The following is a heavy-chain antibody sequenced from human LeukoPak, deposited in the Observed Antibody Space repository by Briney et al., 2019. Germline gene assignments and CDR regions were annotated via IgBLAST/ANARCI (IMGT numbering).Heavy chain of an antibody. J-gene: IGHJ4*02. CDR3: ARVFYDSSAYYYDY. Sequence: PGGSLRLSCAASGFTFSSYAMHWVRQAPGKGLEYVSAISSSGGSTFYANAVKGRFTISRDNSKSTLFLQVGSLRAEDMAVYYCARVFYDSSAYYYDYWGQGTLVTVSS. CDR1: GFTFSSYA. CDR2: ISSSGGST. D-gene: IGHD3-22*01. V-gene: IGHV3-64*01.